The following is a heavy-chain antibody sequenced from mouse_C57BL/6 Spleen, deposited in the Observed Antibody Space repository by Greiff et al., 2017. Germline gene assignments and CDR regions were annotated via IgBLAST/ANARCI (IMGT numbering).Heavy chain of an antibody. Sequence: QVQLQQSGAELARPGASVKMSCKASGYTFTSYTMHWVKQRPGQGLEWIGYINPSSGYTKYNQKFKDKATLTADKSSSTAYMQLSSLTSEDSAVYYCARSVYSNSLMDYWGQGTSVTVSS. CDR1: GYTFTSYT. CDR2: INPSSGYT. J-gene: IGHJ4*01. CDR3: ARSVYSNSLMDY. V-gene: IGHV1-4*01. D-gene: IGHD2-5*01.